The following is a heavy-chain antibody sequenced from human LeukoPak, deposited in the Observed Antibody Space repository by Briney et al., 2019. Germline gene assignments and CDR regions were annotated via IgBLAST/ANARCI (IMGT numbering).Heavy chain of an antibody. J-gene: IGHJ4*02. CDR2: ISWNSGSI. D-gene: IGHD4-17*01. CDR3: AREPTVPEGGY. Sequence: GGSLRLSCAASGFTFDDYAMHWVRQAPGKGLEWVSGISWNSGSIGYADSVKGRFTISRDNAKNSLYLQMNSLRAEDTAVYYCAREPTVPEGGYWGQETLVTVSS. CDR1: GFTFDDYA. V-gene: IGHV3-9*01.